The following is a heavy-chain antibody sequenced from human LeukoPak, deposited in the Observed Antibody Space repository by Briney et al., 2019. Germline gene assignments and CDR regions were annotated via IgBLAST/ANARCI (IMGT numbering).Heavy chain of an antibody. CDR2: IWYDRSNK. Sequence: PGGSLRLSCAASGFTFSSYGMHWVRQAQARGLEWVAVIWYDRSNKYYADSVKSRFTISRDNSKNTLYLQMNSLRAEDTAVYYCAKPGLLWGQGTLVTVSS. J-gene: IGHJ4*02. D-gene: IGHD3-22*01. V-gene: IGHV3-33*06. CDR1: GFTFSSYG. CDR3: AKPGLL.